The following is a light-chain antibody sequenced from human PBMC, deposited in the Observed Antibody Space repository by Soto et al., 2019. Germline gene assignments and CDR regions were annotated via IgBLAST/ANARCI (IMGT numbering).Light chain of an antibody. CDR2: GAS. Sequence: IVLTQSPGTLSLSQGEGASVSCRASQSLNSGYLAWYQQKPGQAPRLLIYGASSRASGIPDRFRGSRSGTNFTLSISRLEPEDFAVYFCQQYGSAPYTFGQGTRLEI. V-gene: IGKV3-20*01. CDR1: QSLNSGY. CDR3: QQYGSAPYT. J-gene: IGKJ5*01.